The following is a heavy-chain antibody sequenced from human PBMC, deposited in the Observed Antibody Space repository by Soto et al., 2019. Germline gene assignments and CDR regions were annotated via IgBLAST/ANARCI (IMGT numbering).Heavy chain of an antibody. CDR2: IIPILGIA. V-gene: IGHV1-69*02. J-gene: IGHJ6*03. CDR1: GGTFSSYP. D-gene: IGHD5-12*01. Sequence: QVQLVQSGAEVKKPGSSVKVSCKASGGTFSSYPISWVRQAPGQGLEWMGRIIPILGIANYAQKFQGRVTITADKSTSTAYMELSSLRSEDTAVYYCARGPVDRAYYYYYMDVWGKGTTVTVSS. CDR3: ARGPVDRAYYYYYMDV.